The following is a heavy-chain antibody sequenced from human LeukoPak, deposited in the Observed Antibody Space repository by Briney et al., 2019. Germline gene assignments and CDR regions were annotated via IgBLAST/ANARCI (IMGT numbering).Heavy chain of an antibody. J-gene: IGHJ3*02. D-gene: IGHD3-22*01. Sequence: PSETLSLTCTVSGGSISSHYWSWIRQPPGKGLEWIGYIYYSGSTNYNPSLKSRVTISVDTSKNQFSLKLSSVTAADTAVYYCARCPYYYDSSGQTFDAFDIWGQGTMVTVS. CDR3: ARCPYYYDSSGQTFDAFDI. CDR1: GGSISSHY. V-gene: IGHV4-59*11. CDR2: IYYSGST.